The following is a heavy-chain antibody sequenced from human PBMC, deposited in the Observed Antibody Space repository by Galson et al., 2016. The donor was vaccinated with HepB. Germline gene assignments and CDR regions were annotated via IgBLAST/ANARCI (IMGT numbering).Heavy chain of an antibody. Sequence: PGRGLEWVSYISGTGNTLYYAGSVKGRFTISRDNAKNSLYLQMNSLRAEDTAAYYCAREGGYSGYDYYYYYGMDVWGQGATVTVSS. D-gene: IGHD5-12*01. CDR3: AREGGYSGYDYYYYYGMDV. V-gene: IGHV3-11*01. CDR2: ISGTGNTL. J-gene: IGHJ6*02.